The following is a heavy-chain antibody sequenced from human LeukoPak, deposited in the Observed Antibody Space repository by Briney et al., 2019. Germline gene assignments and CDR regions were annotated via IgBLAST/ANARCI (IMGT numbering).Heavy chain of an antibody. J-gene: IGHJ6*03. Sequence: GGTLRLSCAASGFTFSSYGMSWARQPPGKGLEWVSSLSNSSGNPYHAASVKGRFTISRDNSKTTLYLQMNSLRAEDTAVYYCAKTYLSSRAHYYYYYYMDVWGKGTTVTISS. CDR2: LSNSSGNP. V-gene: IGHV3-23*01. CDR3: AKTYLSSRAHYYYYYYMDV. D-gene: IGHD6-13*01. CDR1: GFTFSSYG.